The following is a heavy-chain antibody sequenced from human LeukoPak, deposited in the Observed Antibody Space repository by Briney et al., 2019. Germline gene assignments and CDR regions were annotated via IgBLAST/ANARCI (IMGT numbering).Heavy chain of an antibody. D-gene: IGHD2-15*01. CDR3: AKDLAATFDY. CDR2: ISYDGSNK. V-gene: IGHV3-30*18. J-gene: IGHJ4*02. CDR1: GFTFSSYG. Sequence: GRSLRLSCAASGFTFSSYGMYWVRQAPGKGLEWVAVISYDGSNKYYADSVKGRFSISRDNSKNTLYLQMNSLRAEDTAVYYCAKDLAATFDYWGQGTLVTVSS.